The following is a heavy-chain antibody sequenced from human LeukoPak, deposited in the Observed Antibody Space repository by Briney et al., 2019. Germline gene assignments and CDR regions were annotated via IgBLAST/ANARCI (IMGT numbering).Heavy chain of an antibody. J-gene: IGHJ4*02. D-gene: IGHD2-21*02. CDR1: GFPVSDNY. V-gene: IGHV3-66*02. Sequence: GGSLRLSCAASGFPVSDNYINWVRQAPGKGLEWVAVIYSGGSSYYTDSVKGRFTISRDNSKNTVYLQMNSLRAEDTAVYYCTASAGRPRFDYWGQGTLVTVSS. CDR2: IYSGGSS. CDR3: TASAGRPRFDY.